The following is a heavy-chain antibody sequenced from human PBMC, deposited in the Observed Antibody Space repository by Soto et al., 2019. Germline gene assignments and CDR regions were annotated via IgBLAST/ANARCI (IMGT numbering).Heavy chain of an antibody. V-gene: IGHV4-59*12. CDR1: GGSIINYH. J-gene: IGHJ5*02. Sequence: LEILSLTCTVSGGSIINYHWSWIRQPPGKGLEWIGHLYYSGSTYYNPSLKSRVTISVDTSKNQSSLKLSSVTAADTAVYYCARSVDPWGQGTLVTVSS. CDR3: ARSVDP. CDR2: LYYSGST.